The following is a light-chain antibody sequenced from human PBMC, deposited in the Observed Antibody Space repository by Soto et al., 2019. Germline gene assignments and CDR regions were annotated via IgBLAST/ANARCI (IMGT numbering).Light chain of an antibody. V-gene: IGLV1-44*01. J-gene: IGLJ2*01. CDR2: NNN. CDR1: NSNIGSNP. Sequence: QSVLTQPPSASGTPGQRVTISCSGSNSNIGSNPVHWYQQLPGTAPKLLIHNNNQRPSGVPDRFSGSKSGTSASLAISGPXXXXXXXYYCAAWDDSLNGVLFGGGTQLT. CDR3: AAWDDSLNGVL.